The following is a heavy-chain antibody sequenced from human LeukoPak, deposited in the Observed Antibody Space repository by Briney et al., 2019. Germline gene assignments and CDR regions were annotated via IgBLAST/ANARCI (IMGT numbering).Heavy chain of an antibody. V-gene: IGHV4-30-4*01. CDR2: IYYSGST. Sequence: SETLSLTCTVSGGSISSGDYYWSWIRQPPGKGLEWIGYIYYSGSTYYNPSLKSRVTISVDTSKNQFSLKLSSVTAADTAVYYCARHASSGWSLNWFDPWGQGTLVTVSS. CDR3: ARHASSGWSLNWFDP. CDR1: GGSISSGDYY. D-gene: IGHD6-19*01. J-gene: IGHJ5*02.